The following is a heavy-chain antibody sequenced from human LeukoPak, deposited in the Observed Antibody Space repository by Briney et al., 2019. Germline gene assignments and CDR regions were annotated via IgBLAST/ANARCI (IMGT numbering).Heavy chain of an antibody. J-gene: IGHJ4*02. D-gene: IGHD2-15*01. Sequence: SETLSLTCTVSGGSISSSSYYWGWIRQPPGKGLEWIGSIYYSGSTYYNPSLKSRVTISVDTSKNQFSLKLSSVTAADTAVYYCASGVVGYCSGGSCPPTYWGQGTLVTVSS. V-gene: IGHV4-39*07. CDR2: IYYSGST. CDR1: GGSISSSSYY. CDR3: ASGVVGYCSGGSCPPTY.